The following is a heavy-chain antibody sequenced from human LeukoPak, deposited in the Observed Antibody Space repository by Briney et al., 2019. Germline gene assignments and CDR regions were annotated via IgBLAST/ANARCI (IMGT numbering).Heavy chain of an antibody. CDR1: GFTISSYW. Sequence: AGGSLRLSCAASGFTISSYWMSWVRQAPGKGLEWVANIKQDGSEKYYVGSVKGRFTISSDNSKNTLYLQMNSLRAEDTAVYYCAKPHWYSSGWYYFDYWGQGTLVTVSS. CDR3: AKPHWYSSGWYYFDY. V-gene: IGHV3-7*01. J-gene: IGHJ4*02. CDR2: IKQDGSEK. D-gene: IGHD6-19*01.